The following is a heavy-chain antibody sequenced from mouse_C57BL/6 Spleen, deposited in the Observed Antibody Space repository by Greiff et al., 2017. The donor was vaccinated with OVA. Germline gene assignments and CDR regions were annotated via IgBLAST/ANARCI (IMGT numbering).Heavy chain of an antibody. D-gene: IGHD1-3*01. CDR1: GYTFTSYW. Sequence: VKLQQPGAELVMPGASVKLSCKASGYTFTSYWMHWVKQRPGQGLEWIGEIDPSDSYTNYNQKFKGKSTLTVDKPSSTAYMQLSSLTSEDSAVYYCARKVVLYYFDYWGQGTTLTVSS. J-gene: IGHJ2*01. CDR2: IDPSDSYT. CDR3: ARKVVLYYFDY. V-gene: IGHV1-69*01.